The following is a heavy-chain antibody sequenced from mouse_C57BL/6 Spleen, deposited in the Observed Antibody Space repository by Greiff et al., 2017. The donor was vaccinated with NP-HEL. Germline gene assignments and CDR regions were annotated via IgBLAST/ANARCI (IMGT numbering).Heavy chain of an antibody. CDR2: INPSSGYT. D-gene: IGHD1-1*01. CDR3: AREITTVVPYFDV. J-gene: IGHJ1*03. Sequence: QVQLQQSGAELAKPGASVKLSCKASGYTFTSYWMHWVKQRPGQGLEWIGYINPSSGYTKYNQKFKDKATLTADKSSSTAYMQLSSLTYEDSAVYYCAREITTVVPYFDVWGTGTTVTVSS. CDR1: GYTFTSYW. V-gene: IGHV1-7*01.